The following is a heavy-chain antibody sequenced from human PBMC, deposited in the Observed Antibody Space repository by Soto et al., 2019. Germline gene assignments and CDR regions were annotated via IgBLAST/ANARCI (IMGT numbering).Heavy chain of an antibody. J-gene: IGHJ4*02. CDR3: AREVFGSYAPAGY. Sequence: QVQLQESGPGRVQPSGTLSLTCGVSGASITATNRWSWVRQPPEKGLEWIGEINLDGRTNRNPSLKSRVTLSMDKSRNEIALKLTSVTAADTAVYYCAREVFGSYAPAGYCGQGTLVTVSS. CDR1: GASITATNR. D-gene: IGHD1-20*01. CDR2: INLDGRT. V-gene: IGHV4-4*02.